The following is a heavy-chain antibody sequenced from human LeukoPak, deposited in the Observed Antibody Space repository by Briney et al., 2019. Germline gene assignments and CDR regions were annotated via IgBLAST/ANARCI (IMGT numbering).Heavy chain of an antibody. CDR3: ARRPQAVAGAFDI. Sequence: PSETLSLTCTVSGGSISSSSYYWGWIRQPPGKGLEWIGSIYYSGSTYYNPSLKSRVTISVDTSKNQFSLKLSSVTAADTAVYNCARRPQAVAGAFDIWGQGTMVTVSS. D-gene: IGHD6-19*01. CDR2: IYYSGST. J-gene: IGHJ3*02. V-gene: IGHV4-39*01. CDR1: GGSISSSSYY.